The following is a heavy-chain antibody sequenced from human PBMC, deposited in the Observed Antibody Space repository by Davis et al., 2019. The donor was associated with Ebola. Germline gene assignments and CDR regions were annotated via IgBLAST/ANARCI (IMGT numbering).Heavy chain of an antibody. D-gene: IGHD3-3*01. CDR3: ASEGGVVITHNWFDP. CDR1: GGTFSSYA. J-gene: IGHJ5*02. CDR2: IIPILGIA. V-gene: IGHV1-69*04. Sequence: AASVKVSCKASGGTFSSYAISWVRQAPGQGLEWMGRIIPILGIANYAQKFQGRVTITADKSTSTAYMELSSLRTEETAVYYCASEGGVVITHNWFDPWGQGTLVTVSS.